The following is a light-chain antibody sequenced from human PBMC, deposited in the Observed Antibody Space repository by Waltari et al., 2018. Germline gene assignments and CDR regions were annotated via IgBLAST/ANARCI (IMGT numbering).Light chain of an antibody. J-gene: IGKJ3*01. Sequence: EIVMTQSPATLSVSPGERATLPCRASQSVCTNLAWYQQRPGQAPRLLIYGASTRATGIPITFSGRGSGTDFTLTISSLQSEDFAVYYCQQYNNWPPFTFGPGTTVDIK. V-gene: IGKV3-15*01. CDR3: QQYNNWPPFT. CDR2: GAS. CDR1: QSVCTN.